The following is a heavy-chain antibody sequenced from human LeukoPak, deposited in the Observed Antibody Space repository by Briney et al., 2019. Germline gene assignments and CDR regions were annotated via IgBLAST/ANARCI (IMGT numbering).Heavy chain of an antibody. D-gene: IGHD3-22*01. CDR1: GFTFSDYY. J-gene: IGHJ4*02. Sequence: GGSLRLSCAASGFTFSDYYMSWIRQAPGKGLEWISYITSSGSQYYSDSVKGRFTISRDAASKSLYLQMKSLRAEDSAVYFCTRDQDAGYALGYWGQGTLVIVSS. CDR2: ITSSGSQ. V-gene: IGHV3-11*01. CDR3: TRDQDAGYALGY.